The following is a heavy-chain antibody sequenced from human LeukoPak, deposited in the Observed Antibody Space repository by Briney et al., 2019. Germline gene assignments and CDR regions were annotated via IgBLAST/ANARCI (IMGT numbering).Heavy chain of an antibody. CDR3: AKLSSIVATIRDYFDY. CDR2: ISGSGGST. J-gene: IGHJ4*02. Sequence: PGGSLRLSCAASGFTFSSYAMSWVRQAPGKGLEWVSTISGSGGSTYYADSVKGRFTISRDNSKNTLYLQMNSLRAEDTAVYYCAKLSSIVATIRDYFDYWGQGTLVTVSS. V-gene: IGHV3-23*01. D-gene: IGHD5-12*01. CDR1: GFTFSSYA.